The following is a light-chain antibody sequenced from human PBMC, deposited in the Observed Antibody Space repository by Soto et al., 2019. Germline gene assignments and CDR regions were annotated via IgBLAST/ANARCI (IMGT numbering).Light chain of an antibody. CDR2: WGS. Sequence: DLVMPQSPLSLPVTPGEPASISCRSSQSPLHSNGYNYLDWYLQKPGQAPQPLIYWGSSRASGVHDRFGVSVSGTDFTQKCSRVDAEYVGIYSCMQGLQTPRTFGQGTRVDI. J-gene: IGKJ1*01. CDR3: MQGLQTPRT. V-gene: IGKV2-28*01. CDR1: QSPLHSNGYNY.